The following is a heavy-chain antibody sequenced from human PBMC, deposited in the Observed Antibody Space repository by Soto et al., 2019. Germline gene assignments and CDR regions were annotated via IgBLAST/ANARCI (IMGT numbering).Heavy chain of an antibody. CDR2: ISGYNGYT. CDR1: GYNFNTYG. CDR3: ARDRDYSHTDADIDY. V-gene: IGHV1-18*01. D-gene: IGHD3-16*01. Sequence: QVQLMQSGAEVRRPGTSMRISCTTSGYNFNTYGIIWVRQAPGQGLEWVGWISGYNGYTKYAQNFEDRVTLSTGPSTSTAFLELRILRSGDTALYFCARDRDYSHTDADIDYWGQGTLVTVSS. J-gene: IGHJ4*02.